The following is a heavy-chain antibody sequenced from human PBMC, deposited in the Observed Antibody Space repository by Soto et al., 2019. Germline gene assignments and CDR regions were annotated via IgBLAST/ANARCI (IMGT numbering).Heavy chain of an antibody. CDR2: IYFDGTT. V-gene: IGHV4-39*01. D-gene: IGHD3-10*02. J-gene: IGHJ5*02. CDR3: AVGQYVAWSPS. CDR1: GNSISGYSNY. Sequence: QLQLQESGPGLVRPSETLSLTCTVSGNSISGYSNYRGWIRQPPGKGLEWIGSIYFDGTTHHNPSLKTRVTISANPSKNRLSQTLSPVTAADTAVYSCAVGQYVAWSPSWGQGTQDNVSS.